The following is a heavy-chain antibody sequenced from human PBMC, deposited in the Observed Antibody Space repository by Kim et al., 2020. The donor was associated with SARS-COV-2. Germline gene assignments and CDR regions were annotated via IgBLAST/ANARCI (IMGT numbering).Heavy chain of an antibody. CDR1: GFTFSGSD. CDR2: ISSDGSNK. Sequence: GGSLRLSCAASGFTFSGSDMHWVRQAPGKGLEWVAFISSDGSNKYYAASVKGRFAISRDNSKNTLYLQMNSLRAEDTALFHCAKGGHSSGLPGNWLDPWGQGTLVTVSS. CDR3: AKGGHSSGLPGNWLDP. J-gene: IGHJ5*02. D-gene: IGHD6-19*01. V-gene: IGHV3-30*18.